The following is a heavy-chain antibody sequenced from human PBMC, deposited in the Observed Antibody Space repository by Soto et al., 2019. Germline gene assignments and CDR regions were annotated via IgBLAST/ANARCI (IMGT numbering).Heavy chain of an antibody. Sequence: QVQLVQSGAEVQKPGSSVKVSCKASGGTFSSYAISWVRQAPGQGLEWMGGIIPIFGTANYAQKFQGRVTITADKSTSTAYMELSSLRSEDTAVYYWARGKPTYSSSSDYYYYGMDVWGQGTTVTVSS. V-gene: IGHV1-69*06. CDR2: IIPIFGTA. CDR3: ARGKPTYSSSSDYYYYGMDV. CDR1: GGTFSSYA. D-gene: IGHD6-6*01. J-gene: IGHJ6*02.